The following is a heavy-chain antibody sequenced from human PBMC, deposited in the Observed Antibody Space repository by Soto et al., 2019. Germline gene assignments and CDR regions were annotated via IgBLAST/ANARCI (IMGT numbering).Heavy chain of an antibody. CDR3: ARGGSGWFDT. Sequence: EVQLVESGGCLVEPGGSLRLSCAGSGFTFSSYSMNWVRQAPGKGLEGVSSISSGSSDKYYADSVKGRFTISRDNAKNSLDLQMNSQRAEDTVVHYCARGGSGWFDTWGQGILVTVSS. D-gene: IGHD3-16*01. J-gene: IGHJ5*02. CDR1: GFTFSSYS. V-gene: IGHV3-21*01. CDR2: ISSGSSDK.